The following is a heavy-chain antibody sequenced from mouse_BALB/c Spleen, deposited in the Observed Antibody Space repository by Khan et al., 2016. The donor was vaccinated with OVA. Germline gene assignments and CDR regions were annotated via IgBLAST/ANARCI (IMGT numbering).Heavy chain of an antibody. V-gene: IGHV5-9-3*01. CDR1: GFTFSTYA. D-gene: IGHD1-1*01. J-gene: IGHJ3*01. Sequence: EVELVESGGDLVMPGGSLKLSCSASGFTFSTYAMSWVRQTPEKRLEWVATINSAGDNIFYPDSVKGRFTISRDNAKNTLYLQMNSLRSEDTAMYYCARHNYGPFAYWGQGTLVTVSA. CDR2: INSAGDNI. CDR3: ARHNYGPFAY.